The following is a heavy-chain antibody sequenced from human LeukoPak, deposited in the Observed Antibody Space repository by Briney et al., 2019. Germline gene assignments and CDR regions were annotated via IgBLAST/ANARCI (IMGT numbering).Heavy chain of an antibody. CDR3: ARGTSAHAWHMFY. CDR2: MSYTGTT. J-gene: IGHJ4*02. Sequence: SETLSLICAVSGNSITNNYWTWIRQTPGKGLQWIGYMSYTGTTAYNPSLEGRVTISLDTSKNQFSLKLTSVTAADTAVYYCARGTSAHAWHMFYWGQGTLVTVSS. D-gene: IGHD2-2*01. CDR1: GNSITNNY. V-gene: IGHV4-59*01.